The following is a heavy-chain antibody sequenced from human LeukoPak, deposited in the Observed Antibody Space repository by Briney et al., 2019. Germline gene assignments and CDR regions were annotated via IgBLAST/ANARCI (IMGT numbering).Heavy chain of an antibody. J-gene: IGHJ4*02. D-gene: IGHD3-22*01. CDR3: ARVYDSSGYYPYYFDY. CDR2: IYCSGST. V-gene: IGHV4-59*01. CDR1: GGSISSYY. Sequence: SETLSLTCTVSGGSISSYYWSWIRQPPGKGLEWIGYIYCSGSTNYNPSLKSRVTISVDTSKNQFSLKLSSVTAADTAVYYCARVYDSSGYYPYYFDYWGQGTLVTVSS.